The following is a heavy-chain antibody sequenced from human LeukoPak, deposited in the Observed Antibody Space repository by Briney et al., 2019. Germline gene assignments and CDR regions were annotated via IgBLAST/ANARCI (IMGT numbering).Heavy chain of an antibody. V-gene: IGHV4-4*07. CDR3: GRQGYTASHYFLDF. D-gene: IGHD1-26*01. CDR2: IYTTGRT. Sequence: SETLSLTCTVSSGSINSYFWGWVRQPPGKGLEWIGRIYTTGRTHCNPSLKSRVTMSVDTSTNQFSLNLRSMNAADTAVYYCGRQGYTASHYFLDFWSQGTLVAVS. J-gene: IGHJ4*02. CDR1: SGSINSYF.